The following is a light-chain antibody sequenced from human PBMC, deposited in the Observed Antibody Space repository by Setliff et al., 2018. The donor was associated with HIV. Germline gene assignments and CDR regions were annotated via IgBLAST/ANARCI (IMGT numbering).Light chain of an antibody. J-gene: IGKJ4*01. V-gene: IGKV4-1*01. Sequence: DIVMTQSPDSLDVSLGERATINCKSSQTILYSSSNKNYVSWYQKKPGQPPKMLIYWASYRYSGVPDRFSGSGSGTDFTLTISSLQAEDVAVYYCQQYFSTPLTFGGGTKVDIK. CDR3: QQYFSTPLT. CDR2: WAS. CDR1: QTILYSSSNKNY.